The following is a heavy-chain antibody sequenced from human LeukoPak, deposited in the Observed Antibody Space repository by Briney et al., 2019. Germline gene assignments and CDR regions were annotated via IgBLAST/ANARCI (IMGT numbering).Heavy chain of an antibody. CDR3: SRDGHTGMDV. CDR1: GFIFSDYA. CDR2: VRSRAYGVTI. Sequence: GGSLRLSCTASGFIFSDYAISWVRQAPGKGLEWVGFVRSRAYGVTIEYAASVKGRFTVSRDDSKSIAYLQMKGLKTEDTAVYYCSRDGHTGMDVWGQGTTVTVSS. D-gene: IGHD2-21*01. J-gene: IGHJ6*02. V-gene: IGHV3-49*04.